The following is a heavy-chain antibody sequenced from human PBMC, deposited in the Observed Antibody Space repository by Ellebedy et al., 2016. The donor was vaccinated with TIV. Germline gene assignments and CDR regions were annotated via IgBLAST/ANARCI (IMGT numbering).Heavy chain of an antibody. CDR1: GDSISSRNY. Sequence: GSLRLXCAVSGDSISSRNYWTWVRQPPGKGLEWIGEIYHSGTTHYNPSLKSRVTISVDKSKNQCSLKLSSVTAADTAVYYCATDWGRAAVLWGQGTLVTVSS. D-gene: IGHD3-16*01. J-gene: IGHJ4*02. CDR3: ATDWGRAAVL. CDR2: IYHSGTT. V-gene: IGHV4-4*02.